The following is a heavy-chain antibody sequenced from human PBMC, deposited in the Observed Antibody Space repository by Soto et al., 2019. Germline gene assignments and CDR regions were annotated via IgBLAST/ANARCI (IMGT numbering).Heavy chain of an antibody. Sequence: QVTLKESGPVLVKPTETLTLTCTVSGFSLSNARMGVSWIRQPPGKALEWLAHIFSNDEKSYSTSLKSRLTISKDTSKSQVVLTMTNMDPVDTATYYCARILWYSSGWTPYYYYMDVWGKGTTVTVSS. CDR2: IFSNDEK. CDR1: GFSLSNARMG. V-gene: IGHV2-26*01. J-gene: IGHJ6*03. CDR3: ARILWYSSGWTPYYYYMDV. D-gene: IGHD6-19*01.